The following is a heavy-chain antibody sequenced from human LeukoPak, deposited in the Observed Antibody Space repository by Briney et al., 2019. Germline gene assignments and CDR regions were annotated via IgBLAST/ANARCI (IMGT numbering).Heavy chain of an antibody. CDR2: IRYDGSNK. CDR1: GFTFSSYG. D-gene: IGHD5-18*01. V-gene: IGHV3-30*02. CDR3: AIDAVNTAIPSWTAP. J-gene: IGHJ5*02. Sequence: TGGSLRLYCAASGFTFSSYGMHWLRQAPGKGLEWVAFIRYDGSNKYYADSVKVRLTISRDNSKNTLYLQMNSLRAEDTAVYYYAIDAVNTAIPSWTAPWGEGTLVTVSS.